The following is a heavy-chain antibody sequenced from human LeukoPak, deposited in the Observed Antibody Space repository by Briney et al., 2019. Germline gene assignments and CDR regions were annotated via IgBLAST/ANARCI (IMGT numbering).Heavy chain of an antibody. J-gene: IGHJ4*02. Sequence: GGSLTLSCAASAFTLNAYNMNWVRQAPGKGLEWVSSISYTGTYIYYADSVKGRFTISRDNAQNSLYLQMNSLRAEDTAIYYCVRDRGTYRPIDYWGQGTLVTVSS. CDR3: VRDRGTYRPIDY. CDR2: ISYTGTYI. V-gene: IGHV3-21*04. CDR1: AFTLNAYN. D-gene: IGHD1-26*01.